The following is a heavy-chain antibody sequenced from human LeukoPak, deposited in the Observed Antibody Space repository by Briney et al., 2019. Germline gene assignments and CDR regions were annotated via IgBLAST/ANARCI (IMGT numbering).Heavy chain of an antibody. D-gene: IGHD3-3*01. Sequence: GSLRLSCAASGFTFSDYYMSWIRQPPGKGLEWIGSIYYSGSTYYNPSLKSRVTISVDTSKNQFSLKLSSVTAADTAVYYCARGDWSGYYIRYYYYMDVWGKGTTVTVSS. CDR3: ARGDWSGYYIRYYYYMDV. CDR1: GFTFSDYY. CDR2: IYYSGST. V-gene: IGHV4-38-2*01. J-gene: IGHJ6*03.